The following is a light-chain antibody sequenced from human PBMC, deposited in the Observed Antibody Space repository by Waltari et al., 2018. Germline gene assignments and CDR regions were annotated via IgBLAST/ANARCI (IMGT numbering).Light chain of an antibody. V-gene: IGKV1-39*01. CDR2: AAS. CDR1: QSISSY. CDR3: RQSYSTPPLT. Sequence: DIQMTQSPSSLSASVGDRVTITCRASQSISSYLNWYQQKPGKAPKLLIYAASSLQSGVPSRFSGSGSGTDFTFTISSLQPEDFATYYCRQSYSTPPLTFGGGTKVEIK. J-gene: IGKJ4*01.